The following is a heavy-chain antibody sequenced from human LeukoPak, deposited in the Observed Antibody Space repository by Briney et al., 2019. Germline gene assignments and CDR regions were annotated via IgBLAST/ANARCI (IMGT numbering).Heavy chain of an antibody. CDR2: IEYGSSSI. CDR1: GFTFSSYS. J-gene: IGHJ4*02. CDR3: ARTYYYDNSGYFGY. V-gene: IGHV3-21*05. Sequence: GGSLRLSCAASGFTFSSYSMNWVRQAPGKGLEWVSYIEYGSSSIYYADSVKGRFTISRDNAKNSLYLQMNSLRAEDTAVYYCARTYYYDNSGYFGYWGQGTLVTVSS. D-gene: IGHD3-22*01.